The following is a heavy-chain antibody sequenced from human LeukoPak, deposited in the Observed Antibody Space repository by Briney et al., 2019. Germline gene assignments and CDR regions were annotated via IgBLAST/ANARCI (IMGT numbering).Heavy chain of an antibody. J-gene: IGHJ4*02. CDR2: ISYDGSNK. Sequence: PGRSLRLSCAASGFTFSSYAMHWVRQAPGKGLEWVAVISYDGSNKYYADSVRGRFTISRESSKNTLFLQMDSLRAEDAALYYCARGRRYGHDTEDLYFFDYWGQGTLVTVSS. V-gene: IGHV3-30-3*01. CDR1: GFTFSSYA. CDR3: ARGRRYGHDTEDLYFFDY. D-gene: IGHD3-9*01.